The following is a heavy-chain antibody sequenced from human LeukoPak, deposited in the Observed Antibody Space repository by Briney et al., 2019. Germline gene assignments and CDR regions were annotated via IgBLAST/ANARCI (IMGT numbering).Heavy chain of an antibody. CDR1: GVTFSGYY. J-gene: IGHJ4*02. V-gene: IGHV4-59*08. D-gene: IGHD6-19*01. CDR2: ISYSGTT. Sequence: PSETLSLTCAVYGVTFSGYYWSWIRQPPGKGLEWLGYISYSGTTNYKPSLSSRVTISFDTTTNDYSLMVSPVTAEATAVYYCARSNNGWPYHFDYWGQGTLVTVSS. CDR3: ARSNNGWPYHFDY.